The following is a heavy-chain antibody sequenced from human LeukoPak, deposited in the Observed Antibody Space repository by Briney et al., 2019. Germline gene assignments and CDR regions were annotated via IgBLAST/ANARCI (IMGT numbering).Heavy chain of an antibody. CDR3: AKGGRYSSSWEGFDY. CDR1: GFTFDGYA. V-gene: IGHV3-43*02. D-gene: IGHD6-6*01. J-gene: IGHJ4*02. Sequence: PGGSLRLSCAASGFTFDGYAMHWVRQAPGKGLEWVSLISGDGGSTYYADSVKGRFTISRDNSKNSLYLQMNSVRTEDTALYYCAKGGRYSSSWEGFDYWGQGTLVTVSS. CDR2: ISGDGGST.